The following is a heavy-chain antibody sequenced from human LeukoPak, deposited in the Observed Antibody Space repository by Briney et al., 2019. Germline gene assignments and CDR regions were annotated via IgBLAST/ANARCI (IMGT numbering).Heavy chain of an antibody. Sequence: PGRSLRLSCAASGFTFDDYAMHWVRHAPGKGLEWVSGISWNSGSIGYADSVKGRFTISRDNAKNSLYLQMNSLRAEDTALYYCAKVKRPYSSGWYYFDYWGQGTLVTVSS. CDR3: AKVKRPYSSGWYYFDY. CDR2: ISWNSGSI. D-gene: IGHD6-19*01. CDR1: GFTFDDYA. V-gene: IGHV3-9*01. J-gene: IGHJ4*02.